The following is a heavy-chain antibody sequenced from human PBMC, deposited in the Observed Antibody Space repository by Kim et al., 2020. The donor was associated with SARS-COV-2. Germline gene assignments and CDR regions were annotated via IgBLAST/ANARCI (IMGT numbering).Heavy chain of an antibody. J-gene: IGHJ6*02. D-gene: IGHD7-27*01. CDR2: N. CDR3: ARDLGYYYGMAV. V-gene: IGHV6-1*01. Sequence: NDAAVSVKSRQTITADHSRNQFALQLNSVTPEDTAVYYCARDLGYYYGMAVWGQGTTVTVSS.